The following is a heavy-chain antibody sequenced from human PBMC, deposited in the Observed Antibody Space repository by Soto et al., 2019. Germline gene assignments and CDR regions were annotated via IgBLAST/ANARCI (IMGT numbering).Heavy chain of an antibody. CDR2: ISYDGSNK. CDR1: GFTFSSYW. Sequence: GGSLRLSCAASGFTFSSYWMSWVRQAPGKGLEWVAVISYDGSNKYYADSVKGRFTISRDNSKNTLYLQMNSLRAEDTAVYYCAKGPTRLRFLEWFDYWGQGTLVTVSS. J-gene: IGHJ4*02. CDR3: AKGPTRLRFLEWFDY. V-gene: IGHV3-30*18. D-gene: IGHD3-3*01.